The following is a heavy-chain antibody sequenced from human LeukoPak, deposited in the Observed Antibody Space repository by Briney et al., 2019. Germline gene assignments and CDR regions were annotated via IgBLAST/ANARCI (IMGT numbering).Heavy chain of an antibody. CDR1: GFTFSSYE. J-gene: IGHJ4*02. Sequence: GGSLRLSCAASGFTFSSYEMNWVRQAPGKGLERVSSISSSGSTIYYADSVKGRFTISRDNAKNSLYLQMNSLRAEDTAVYYCARDRGTYGSASDFDNWGQGTLVTVSS. CDR2: ISSSGSTI. V-gene: IGHV3-48*03. CDR3: ARDRGTYGSASDFDN. D-gene: IGHD3-10*01.